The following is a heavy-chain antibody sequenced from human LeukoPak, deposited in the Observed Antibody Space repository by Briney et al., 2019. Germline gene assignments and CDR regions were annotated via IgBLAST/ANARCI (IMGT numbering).Heavy chain of an antibody. Sequence: SETLSLTCTVSGDSISSYYWSWLRQPAGKGLEYIGRISTSGSTNYNPSLKSRVTLSVDTSKNQFSLRLRSVTAADTAVYYCARTRLPATVGAFDYWGQGTLVTVPS. CDR2: ISTSGST. CDR3: ARTRLPATVGAFDY. J-gene: IGHJ4*02. D-gene: IGHD2-2*01. V-gene: IGHV4-4*07. CDR1: GDSISSYY.